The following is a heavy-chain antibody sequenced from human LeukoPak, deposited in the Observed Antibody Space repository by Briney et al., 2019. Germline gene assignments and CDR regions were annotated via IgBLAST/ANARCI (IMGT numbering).Heavy chain of an antibody. CDR1: GYTFTSYG. CDR3: ARDKSMAYFDY. J-gene: IGHJ4*02. Sequence: AASVKVSCKASGYTFTSYGISWVRQAPGQGLEWMGWISACNGNTNYAQKLQGRVTMTTDTSTSTAYMELRSLRSDDTAVYYCARDKSMAYFDYWGQGTLVTVSS. D-gene: IGHD5-24*01. CDR2: ISACNGNT. V-gene: IGHV1-18*01.